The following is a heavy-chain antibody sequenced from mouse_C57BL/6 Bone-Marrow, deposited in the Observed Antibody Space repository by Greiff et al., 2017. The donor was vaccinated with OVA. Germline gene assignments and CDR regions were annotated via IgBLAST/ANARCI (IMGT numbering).Heavy chain of an antibody. CDR2: ISSGGSYT. V-gene: IGHV5-6*01. CDR3: ARLNKGKDCYGSRAYYFDY. J-gene: IGHJ2*01. CDR1: GFTFSSYG. Sequence: EVMLVESGGDLVKPGGSLKLSCAASGFTFSSYGMSWVRQTPDTRLEWVATISSGGSYTYYPDSVKGRFTISRDNAKNTLYLQMSSLKSEDTAMYYCARLNKGKDCYGSRAYYFDYWGQGTTLTVSS. D-gene: IGHD1-1*01.